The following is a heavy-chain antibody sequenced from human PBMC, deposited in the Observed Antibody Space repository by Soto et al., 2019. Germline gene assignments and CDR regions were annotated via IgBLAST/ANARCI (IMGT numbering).Heavy chain of an antibody. CDR3: ARGGSSSSGVYFDY. D-gene: IGHD6-6*01. V-gene: IGHV4-31*03. CDR2: IYYSGST. J-gene: IGHJ4*02. Sequence: PSETLSLTCTVSGGSISSGGYYWSWIRQHPGKGLEWIGYIYYSGSTYYNPSLKSRVTISVDTSKNQFPLKLSSVTAADTAVYYCARGGSSSSGVYFDYWGRGTLVTVSS. CDR1: GGSISSGGYY.